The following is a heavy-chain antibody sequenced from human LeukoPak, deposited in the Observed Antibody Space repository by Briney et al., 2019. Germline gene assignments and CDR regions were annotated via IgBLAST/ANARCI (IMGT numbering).Heavy chain of an antibody. J-gene: IGHJ6*03. D-gene: IGHD6-13*01. CDR3: ARLGAADYYYYMDV. CDR2: IYTSGST. Sequence: SETLSLTCTVCGGSISSYYWSWIRQPPGKGLEWIGYIYTSGSTNYNPSLKSRVTISVDTSKNHFSLKLSSVTAADTAVYYCARLGAADYYYYMDVWGKGTTVTVSS. CDR1: GGSISSYY. V-gene: IGHV4-4*09.